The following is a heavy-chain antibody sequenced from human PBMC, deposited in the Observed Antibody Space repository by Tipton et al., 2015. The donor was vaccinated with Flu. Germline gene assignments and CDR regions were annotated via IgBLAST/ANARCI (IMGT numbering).Heavy chain of an antibody. D-gene: IGHD3-10*01. CDR1: GGSISTGNYY. CDR3: ARNLGGGAFDI. J-gene: IGHJ3*02. Sequence: TLSLTCTVSGGSISTGNYYWDWIRQPPGKGLEWIGNIYYSGTTSYNPSLQSRVTISIYTSNNQFSLKLSSVTAADTAVYYCARNLGGGAFDIWGQGTMVTVSS. V-gene: IGHV4-39*07. CDR2: IYYSGTT.